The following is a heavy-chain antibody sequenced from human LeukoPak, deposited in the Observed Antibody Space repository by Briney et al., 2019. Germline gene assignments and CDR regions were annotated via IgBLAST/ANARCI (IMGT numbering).Heavy chain of an antibody. CDR3: AKELRYFDWLLYGFDY. CDR1: GFTFKTVA. J-gene: IGHJ4*02. V-gene: IGHV3-30*02. Sequence: PGGSLRLSCAASGFTFKTVAMNWVRQAPGKGLEWVAFVRYDGSNKHYADSVKGRVTISRDNSKNTLYLQMNSLRAEDTAVYYCAKELRYFDWLLYGFDYWGQGTLVTVSS. D-gene: IGHD3-9*01. CDR2: VRYDGSNK.